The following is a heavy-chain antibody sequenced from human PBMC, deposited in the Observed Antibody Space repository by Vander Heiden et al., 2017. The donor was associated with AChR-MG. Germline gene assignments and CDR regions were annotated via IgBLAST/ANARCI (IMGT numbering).Heavy chain of an antibody. Sequence: QVQLQESGPGLVKPSETLSLTCPVPGRSIISYYWSWIRQPAGKGLEWIGRIYTSGSTNYNPSLKSRVTMSVDTSKNQFSLKLSSVTAADTAVYYCARAGYSSGWGRSYYFDYWGQGTLVTVSS. CDR3: ARAGYSSGWGRSYYFDY. CDR1: GRSIISYY. D-gene: IGHD6-19*01. V-gene: IGHV4-4*07. J-gene: IGHJ4*02. CDR2: IYTSGST.